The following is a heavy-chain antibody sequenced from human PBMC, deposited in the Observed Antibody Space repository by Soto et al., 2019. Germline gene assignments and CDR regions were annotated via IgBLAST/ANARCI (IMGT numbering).Heavy chain of an antibody. D-gene: IGHD3-10*01. CDR1: GYTFTSYG. Sequence: GASVKVSCKASGYTFTSYGISWVRQAPGQGLEWMGWISAYNGNTNYAQKLQGRVTMTTDTSTSTAYMELRSLRSDDTAVYYCARVPPPHGSGSYPYYYYYMDVWGKGTTVTVSS. J-gene: IGHJ6*03. CDR2: ISAYNGNT. V-gene: IGHV1-18*01. CDR3: ARVPPPHGSGSYPYYYYYMDV.